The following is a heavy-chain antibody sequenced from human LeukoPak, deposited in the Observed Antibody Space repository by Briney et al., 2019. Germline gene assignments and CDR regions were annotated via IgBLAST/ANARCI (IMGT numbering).Heavy chain of an antibody. CDR2: IYYSGST. Sequence: SETLSLTCTVSGGSISSYYWSWIRQPPGKGLEWIGYIYYSGSTNYNPSLKSRVTISVDTSKNQFSLKLSSVTAADTAGYYCATSGSSWTGYFDSWGQGTLVTVSS. V-gene: IGHV4-59*01. J-gene: IGHJ4*02. D-gene: IGHD6-13*01. CDR1: GGSISSYY. CDR3: ATSGSSWTGYFDS.